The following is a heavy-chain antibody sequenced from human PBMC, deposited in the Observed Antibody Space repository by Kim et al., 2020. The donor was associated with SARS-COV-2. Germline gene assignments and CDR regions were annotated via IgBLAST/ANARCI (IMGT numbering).Heavy chain of an antibody. CDR2: IAGNGAST. J-gene: IGHJ4*02. Sequence: GGSLRLSCSASGFTFSAYAMHWVRQAPGKGLEYVSCIAGNGASTYYAESMQGRFSISRDNSRNMLYLHMSNLRAEDTALYYCVKDRTENIFGVISTLDYWGQGTLVNVSS. CDR1: GFTFSAYA. V-gene: IGHV3-64D*09. D-gene: IGHD3-3*02. CDR3: VKDRTENIFGVISTLDY.